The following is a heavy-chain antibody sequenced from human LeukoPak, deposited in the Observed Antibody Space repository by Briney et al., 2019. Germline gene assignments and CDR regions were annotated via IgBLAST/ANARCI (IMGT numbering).Heavy chain of an antibody. Sequence: SVKVSCKASGGTFSSYAISWVRQAPGQGLEWMGRIIPIFGTANYAQKFQGRVTITTDESTSTAYMELSSLRSEDTAVYYCARDTPAEAVAFDYWGQGTLVTVSS. V-gene: IGHV1-69*05. CDR2: IIPIFGTA. CDR1: GGTFSSYA. CDR3: ARDTPAEAVAFDY. D-gene: IGHD6-19*01. J-gene: IGHJ4*02.